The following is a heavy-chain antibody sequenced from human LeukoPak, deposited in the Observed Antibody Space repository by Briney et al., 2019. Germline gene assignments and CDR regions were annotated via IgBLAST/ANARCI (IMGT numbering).Heavy chain of an antibody. J-gene: IGHJ4*02. CDR3: ASMDSSGWHGADY. V-gene: IGHV1-46*01. D-gene: IGHD6-19*01. CDR2: INPSGGST. Sequence: ASVTVSCKASGYTFTSYYMHWVRQAPGQGLEWMGIINPSGGSTSYAQKFQGRVTMTRDTSTSTVYMELSSLRSEDTAVYYCASMDSSGWHGADYWGQGTLVTVPS. CDR1: GYTFTSYY.